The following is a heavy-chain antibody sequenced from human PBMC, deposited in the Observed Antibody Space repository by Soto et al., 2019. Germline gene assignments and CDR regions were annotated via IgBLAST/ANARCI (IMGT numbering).Heavy chain of an antibody. V-gene: IGHV6-1*01. CDR1: GDSVSSNTAS. CDR3: AKGDNLGPKTGYAFDP. Sequence: SQTLSLTCALSGDSVSSNTASWNWIRQSPSRGLEWLGRTYFRSKWYNDYAVSVKSRIIINPDTSNNQFSLQLNSVTPADTAVYFCAKGDNLGPKTGYAFDPGGQGIMVTVS. J-gene: IGHJ5*02. D-gene: IGHD5-12*01. CDR2: TYFRSKWYN.